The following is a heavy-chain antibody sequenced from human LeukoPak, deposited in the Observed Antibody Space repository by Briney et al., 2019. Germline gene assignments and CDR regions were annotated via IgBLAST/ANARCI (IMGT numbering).Heavy chain of an antibody. D-gene: IGHD3-22*01. CDR3: ARSYDSSGYYRDYYYGMDV. Sequence: GGSLRLSCVGSDNSFNSYIINWVRQAPGKGLEWVSAISGSGGSTYYADSVKGRFTISRDNSKNTLYLQMNSLRAEDTAVYYCARSYDSSGYYRDYYYGMDVWGQGTTVTVSS. CDR1: DNSFNSYI. J-gene: IGHJ6*02. V-gene: IGHV3-23*01. CDR2: ISGSGGST.